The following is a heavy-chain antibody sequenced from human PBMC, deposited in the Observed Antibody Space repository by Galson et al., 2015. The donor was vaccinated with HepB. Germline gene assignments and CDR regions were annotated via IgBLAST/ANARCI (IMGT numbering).Heavy chain of an antibody. CDR2: ISSSSSYT. CDR3: ARDKHSHYDFWSGYLNGMDV. Sequence: SLRLSCAASGFTFSDYYMSWIRQAPGKGLEWVSYISSSSSYTNYADSVKGRFTISRDNAKNSLYLQMNSLRAEDTAVYYCARDKHSHYDFWSGYLNGMDVWGQGTTVTVSS. CDR1: GFTFSDYY. D-gene: IGHD3-3*01. J-gene: IGHJ6*02. V-gene: IGHV3-11*06.